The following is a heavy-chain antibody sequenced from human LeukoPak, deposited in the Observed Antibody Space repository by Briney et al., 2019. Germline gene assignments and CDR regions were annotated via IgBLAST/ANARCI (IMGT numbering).Heavy chain of an antibody. CDR3: ARGDIRAAADNEFDY. CDR1: GFTFSSYG. CDR2: IWYDGSNK. J-gene: IGHJ4*02. Sequence: GRSLRLSCAASGFTFSSYGMHWVRQAPGKGLEWVAVIWYDGSNKYYADSVKGRFTISRDSSKNTLYLQMNSLRAEDTAVYYCARGDIRAAADNEFDYWGQGTLVTVSS. V-gene: IGHV3-33*01. D-gene: IGHD6-13*01.